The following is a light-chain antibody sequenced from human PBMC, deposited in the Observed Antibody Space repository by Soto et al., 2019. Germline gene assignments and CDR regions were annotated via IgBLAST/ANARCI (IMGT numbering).Light chain of an antibody. Sequence: QSVLTQPPSASGTPGQRVTISCSGSSSNIGSNTVNWYQQLPGTAPKLLIYSNNQRPSGVPDRFSGSKSGTSASLAISGLQSEDEADYYCAAWDDSLNGVVFDGGTQLTVL. CDR2: SNN. CDR1: SSNIGSNT. CDR3: AAWDDSLNGVV. J-gene: IGLJ2*01. V-gene: IGLV1-44*01.